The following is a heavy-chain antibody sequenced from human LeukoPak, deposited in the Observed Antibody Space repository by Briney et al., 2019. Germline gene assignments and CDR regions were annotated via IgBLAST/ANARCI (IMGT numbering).Heavy chain of an antibody. CDR3: ARDRPYSSGWYYFDY. D-gene: IGHD6-19*01. CDR2: ISYDGSNE. Sequence: GRSLRLSCAASGFTFSSYAMHWVRQAPGKGLEWVAVISYDGSNEYYADSVKGRFTISRDNSKNTLYLQMNSLRAEDTAAYYCARDRPYSSGWYYFDYWGQGTLVTVSS. CDR1: GFTFSSYA. V-gene: IGHV3-30-3*01. J-gene: IGHJ4*02.